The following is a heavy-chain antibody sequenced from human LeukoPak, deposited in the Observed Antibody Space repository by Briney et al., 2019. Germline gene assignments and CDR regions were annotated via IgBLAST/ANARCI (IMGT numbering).Heavy chain of an antibody. CDR1: GFTFSSYT. V-gene: IGHV3-64*02. J-gene: IGHJ6*02. Sequence: GGSLRLSCAASGFTFSSYTMHWVRQVPGKGLEYVSGIISNGGTTYYADSVKGRFTISRDNSKNTLFLQLGSLRGEDIGVYYCARGQGWTTIFGVVTRAGMDVWGQGTTVTVSS. D-gene: IGHD3-3*01. CDR3: ARGQGWTTIFGVVTRAGMDV. CDR2: IISNGGTT.